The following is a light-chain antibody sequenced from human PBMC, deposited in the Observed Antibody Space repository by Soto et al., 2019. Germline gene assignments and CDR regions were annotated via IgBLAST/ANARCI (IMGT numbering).Light chain of an antibody. J-gene: IGKJ5*01. CDR2: DAS. CDR3: QQFGNFPPLT. CDR1: QSVTSSY. Sequence: IVFPHSPGTLSLSPVERTALFCTAIQSVTSSYLAWYKQKTGQAPRLLIYDASNRANGIPARFSGSGSGTDFTLPISRLEHADFAVSYCQQFGNFPPLTFGGGTRLEIK. V-gene: IGKV3-20*01.